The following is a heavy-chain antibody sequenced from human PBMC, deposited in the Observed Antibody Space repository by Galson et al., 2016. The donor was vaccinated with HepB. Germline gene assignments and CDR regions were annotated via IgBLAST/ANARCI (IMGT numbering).Heavy chain of an antibody. CDR2: SGSGGPT. J-gene: IGHJ4*01. D-gene: IGHD3-9*01. Sequence: SLRLSCAASGFTFSYYAMSRVRQAPGKGLEWVSSSGSGGPTYYADSVKGRFTISRDNSKNTLFLQMHSLRADDTAVYYCAKSVLEYDILTGYYRRGADYWGHGTLVTVSS. CDR1: GFTFSYYA. V-gene: IGHV3-23*01. CDR3: AKSVLEYDILTGYYRRGADY.